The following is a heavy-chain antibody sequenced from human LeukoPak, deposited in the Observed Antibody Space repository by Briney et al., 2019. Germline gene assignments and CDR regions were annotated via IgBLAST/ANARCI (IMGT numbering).Heavy chain of an antibody. Sequence: SETLSLTCTVSGGSISSYYWSWIRQPPGKGLEWIGEINHSGSTNYNPSLKSRATISVDTSKNQFSLKLSSVTAADTAVYYCARGFGRVVPAANGNWYFDLWGRGTLVTVSS. CDR3: ARGFGRVVPAANGNWYFDL. CDR1: GGSISSYY. V-gene: IGHV4-34*01. J-gene: IGHJ2*01. CDR2: INHSGST. D-gene: IGHD2-2*01.